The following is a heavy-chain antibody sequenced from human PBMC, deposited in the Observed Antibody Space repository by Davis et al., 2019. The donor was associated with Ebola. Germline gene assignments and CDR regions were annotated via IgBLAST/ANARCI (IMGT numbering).Heavy chain of an antibody. Sequence: SETLSLTCTVSGGSISSYYWSWIRQPPGKGLEWIGYIYYSGSTNYNPSLKSRVTISVDTSKNQFSLKLSSVTAADTAGYYCASGLGYSSGWYGGGFDYWGQGTLVTVSS. V-gene: IGHV4-59*01. J-gene: IGHJ4*02. CDR1: GGSISSYY. CDR3: ASGLGYSSGWYGGGFDY. D-gene: IGHD6-19*01. CDR2: IYYSGST.